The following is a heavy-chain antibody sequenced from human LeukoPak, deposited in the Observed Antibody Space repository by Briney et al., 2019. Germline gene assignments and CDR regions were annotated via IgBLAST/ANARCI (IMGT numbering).Heavy chain of an antibody. Sequence: PSETLSLTCTVSGGSISSGSYYWSWIRQPAGKGLEWIGRIYTSGSTNYNPSLKSRVTISVDTSKNQFSLKLSSVTAADTAVYYCARQGRISMIVVLIEDAFDIWGQGTMVTVSS. V-gene: IGHV4-61*02. J-gene: IGHJ3*02. D-gene: IGHD3-22*01. CDR2: IYTSGST. CDR3: ARQGRISMIVVLIEDAFDI. CDR1: GGSISSGSYY.